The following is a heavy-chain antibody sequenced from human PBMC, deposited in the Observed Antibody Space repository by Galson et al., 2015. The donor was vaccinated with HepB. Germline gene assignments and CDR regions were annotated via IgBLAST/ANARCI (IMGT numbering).Heavy chain of an antibody. CDR1: GFTFKSFG. CDR3: ARARSLSSSSSWGEGYYYYMDV. J-gene: IGHJ6*03. V-gene: IGHV3-33*01. Sequence: LRLSCAASGFTFKSFGIHWVRQAPGKGLEWVAVIWYDGNNKEYADSVKGRFTITRDNSRSTVWLQMDSLRAEDTAVYYCARARSLSSSSSWGEGYYYYMDVWGKGTTVTVSS. D-gene: IGHD6-6*01. CDR2: IWYDGNNK.